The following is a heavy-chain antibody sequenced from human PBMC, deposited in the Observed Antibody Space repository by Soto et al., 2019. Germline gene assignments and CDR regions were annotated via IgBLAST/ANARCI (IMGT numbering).Heavy chain of an antibody. J-gene: IGHJ6*02. V-gene: IGHV1-18*01. CDR3: ARDDKSYDFWSGYYKEGIDV. CDR1: GYTFTSYG. D-gene: IGHD3-3*01. Sequence: ASVKVSCKASGYTFTSYGISWVRQAPGQGLEWMGWISAYNGNTNYAQKLQGRVTMTTDTSTSTAYMELRSLRSDDTAVYYCARDDKSYDFWSGYYKEGIDVWGQGTTVTVSS. CDR2: ISAYNGNT.